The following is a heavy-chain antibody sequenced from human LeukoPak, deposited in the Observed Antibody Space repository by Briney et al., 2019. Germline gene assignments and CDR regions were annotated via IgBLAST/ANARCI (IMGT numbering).Heavy chain of an antibody. CDR2: IIPIFGTA. CDR1: GGTFSSYA. D-gene: IGHD3-22*01. J-gene: IGHJ5*02. V-gene: IGHV1-69*06. CDR3: ARLGRRLLRINWFDP. Sequence: ASVKVSCKASGGTFSSYAISWVRQAPGQGLEWMGGIIPIFGTANYAQKFQGRVTITADKSTSTAYMELSSLRSEDTAVYYCARLGRRLLRINWFDPWGQGTLVTVSS.